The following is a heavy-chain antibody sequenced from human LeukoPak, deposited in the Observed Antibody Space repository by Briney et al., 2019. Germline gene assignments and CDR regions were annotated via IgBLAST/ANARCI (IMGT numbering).Heavy chain of an antibody. CDR2: ISSSSSYI. Sequence: GGSLRLSCAASGFSFNSYSMNWVRQAPGMGLEWVSSISSSSSYIYYADSLKGRFTISRDNAKNSLYLQMNGLRAEDTAVYFCARVWSPPYTSSWPDYFDYWGQGALVTVSS. D-gene: IGHD6-13*01. V-gene: IGHV3-21*01. J-gene: IGHJ4*02. CDR3: ARVWSPPYTSSWPDYFDY. CDR1: GFSFNSYS.